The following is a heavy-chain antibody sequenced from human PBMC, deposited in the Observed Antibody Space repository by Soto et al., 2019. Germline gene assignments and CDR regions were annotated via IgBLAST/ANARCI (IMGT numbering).Heavy chain of an antibody. CDR1: GYSFTSYW. V-gene: IGHV5-10-1*01. D-gene: IGHD3-3*01. J-gene: IGHJ6*02. CDR3: ARDQRYDFWSGYSDPYYYYGMDV. Sequence: PGESLKISCKGSGYSFTSYWISWVRQMPGKGLEWMGRIDPSDSYSNYSPSFQGHVTISADKSISIAYLQWSSLKASDTAMYYCARDQRYDFWSGYSDPYYYYGMDVWGQGTTVTVSS. CDR2: IDPSDSYS.